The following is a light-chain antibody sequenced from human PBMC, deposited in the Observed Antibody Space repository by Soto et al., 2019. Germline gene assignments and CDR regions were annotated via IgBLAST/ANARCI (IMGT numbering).Light chain of an antibody. CDR2: GAS. V-gene: IGKV3-20*01. CDR3: QQYGRSPTT. CDR1: QSISSSF. J-gene: IGKJ1*01. Sequence: PGERASLSCGSSQSISSSFLAWYQQKPGQAPRLLIYGASSRATGIPDRFSGTGSETDFTLTISRLEPEDFAVYYCQQYGRSPTTFGQGTKVDIK.